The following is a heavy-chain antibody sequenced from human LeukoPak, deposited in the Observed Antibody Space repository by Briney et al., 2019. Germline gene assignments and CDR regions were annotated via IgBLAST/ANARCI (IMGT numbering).Heavy chain of an antibody. D-gene: IGHD6-19*01. CDR2: INTTSRCI. CDR1: GFTFSSYS. J-gene: IGHJ4*02. CDR3: AKDMGSGWYSGGVDY. V-gene: IGHV3-21*04. Sequence: GGSLRLSCAASGFTFSSYSMNWGRGSPATGLEGVSSINTTSRCIYYADSVKGRFNISSDNAKNSLYLQMHSVRAEDMALYYCAKDMGSGWYSGGVDYWGQGTLVTVSS.